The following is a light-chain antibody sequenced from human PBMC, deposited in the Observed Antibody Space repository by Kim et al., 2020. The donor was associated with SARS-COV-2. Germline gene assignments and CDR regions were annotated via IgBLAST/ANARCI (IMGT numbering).Light chain of an antibody. J-gene: IGLJ3*02. CDR1: SGHSSYS. CDR2: LRSDGTH. CDR3: QAWGAGFRV. Sequence: ASVKFTSTLGSGHSSYSIAWHQQQPEKGPRFLMNLRSDGTHNKGDGIPDRFSGSSSGAERYLTISSLQSEDEADYYCQAWGAGFRVFGGGTQLTVL. V-gene: IGLV4-69*01.